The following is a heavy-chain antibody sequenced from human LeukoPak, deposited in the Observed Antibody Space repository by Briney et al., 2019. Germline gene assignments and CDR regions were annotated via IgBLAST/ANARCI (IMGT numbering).Heavy chain of an antibody. J-gene: IGHJ5*02. V-gene: IGHV1-8*03. Sequence: ASVKVSCKASGYTFTSYDINWVRQATGQGLEWMGWMNPNSGNTGYAQTFQGRITITRNTSTSTAYMELSRLRSEDTAVYYCARTQLLVLRSPLDPWGQGTLVTVSS. CDR2: MNPNSGNT. CDR3: ARTQLLVLRSPLDP. D-gene: IGHD6-13*01. CDR1: GYTFTSYD.